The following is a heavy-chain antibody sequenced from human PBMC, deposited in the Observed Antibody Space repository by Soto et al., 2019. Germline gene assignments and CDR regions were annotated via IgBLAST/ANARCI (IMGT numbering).Heavy chain of an antibody. CDR2: IRGNGGTT. CDR3: ARGGYSTPYDY. D-gene: IGHD6-13*01. Sequence: EVQLLESGGGLVRPGGSLRLSCAASGFTFSNYAMNWVRQAPGKGLEWVSTIRGNGGTTYYGDSVNGRFTIARGNSKNTLYLHMNSLRAEDTAQYYCARGGYSTPYDYWGQGTLVTVSS. J-gene: IGHJ4*02. CDR1: GFTFSNYA. V-gene: IGHV3-23*01.